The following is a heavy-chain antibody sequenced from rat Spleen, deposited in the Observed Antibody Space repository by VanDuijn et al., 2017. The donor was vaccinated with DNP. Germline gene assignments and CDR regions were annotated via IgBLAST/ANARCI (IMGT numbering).Heavy chain of an antibody. Sequence: EVQLQESGSGLVKPSQSLSLTCSVTGYSITSNFWGWIRKFPGNKMEYIGHISYSGSTNYNPSLKSRISITRDTSKNQFFLQLNSVTNEDTATYYSVRGHPPRGFDYWGQGVMVTVSS. CDR3: VRGHPPRGFDY. J-gene: IGHJ2*01. CDR2: ISYSGST. D-gene: IGHD3-8*01. CDR1: GYSITSNF. V-gene: IGHV3-1*01.